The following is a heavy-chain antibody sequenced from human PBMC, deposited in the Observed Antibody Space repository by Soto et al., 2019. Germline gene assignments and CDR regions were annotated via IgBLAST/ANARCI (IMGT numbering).Heavy chain of an antibody. V-gene: IGHV1-24*01. CDR3: ATTSNGYYYDSSGLDPFDY. CDR2: FDPEDGEA. Sequence: GASVKVSCKVSGYTLTEIFMHWVRQAPGKRVDWMGGFDPEDGEAIYAQKFQGRVTMTEDTSTDTAYMELSSLRSEDTAVYYCATTSNGYYYDSSGLDPFDYWGQGTLVTVSS. CDR1: GYTLTEIF. D-gene: IGHD3-22*01. J-gene: IGHJ4*02.